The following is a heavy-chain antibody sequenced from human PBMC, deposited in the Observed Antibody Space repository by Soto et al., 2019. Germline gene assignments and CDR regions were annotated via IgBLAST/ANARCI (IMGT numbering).Heavy chain of an antibody. CDR3: ARAGPYYDSSGFGD. V-gene: IGHV1-18*01. Sequence: QVKLVQSGTEVKKPGASMKVSCKASGYSFATSGISWVRQAPGQGLEWMGWISAYNGNTNYDQKVQEKNIMATDTSPSTGYLELRSLRSDDTAVYYWARAGPYYDSSGFGDWGQGTLVTVSS. CDR1: GYSFATSG. D-gene: IGHD3-22*01. CDR2: ISAYNGNT. J-gene: IGHJ4*02.